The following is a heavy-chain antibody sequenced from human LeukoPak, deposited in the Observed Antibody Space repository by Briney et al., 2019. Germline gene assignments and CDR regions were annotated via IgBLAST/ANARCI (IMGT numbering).Heavy chain of an antibody. Sequence: PSETLSLTCTVSGSSISSYYWSWIRQPPGKGLEWIGYIYYSGSTNYNPSLKSRVTISVDTSKNQFSLKVSSVTAADTAVYYCARGGSRPSYYDIWSGLDYWGQGTLVTVSS. J-gene: IGHJ4*02. CDR2: IYYSGST. D-gene: IGHD3-3*01. V-gene: IGHV4-59*01. CDR1: GSSISSYY. CDR3: ARGGSRPSYYDIWSGLDY.